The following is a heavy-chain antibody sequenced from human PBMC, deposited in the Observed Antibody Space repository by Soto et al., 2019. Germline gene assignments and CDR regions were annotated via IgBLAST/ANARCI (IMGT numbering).Heavy chain of an antibody. CDR3: AKDRGIVATYYYFDY. D-gene: IGHD5-12*01. CDR1: GFTFDDYA. CDR2: ISWNSGSI. Sequence: GGSLRLSCAASGFTFDDYAMHWVRQAPGKGLEWVSGISWNSGSIGYADSVKGRFTISRDNAKNSLYLQMNSLRAEDTALYYCAKDRGIVATYYYFDYWGQGTLVTVSS. J-gene: IGHJ4*02. V-gene: IGHV3-9*01.